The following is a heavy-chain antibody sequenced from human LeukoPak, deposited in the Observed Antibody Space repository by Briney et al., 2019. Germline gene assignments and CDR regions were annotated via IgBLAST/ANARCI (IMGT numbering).Heavy chain of an antibody. CDR1: GGSFSDYY. J-gene: IGHJ4*02. V-gene: IGHV4-34*01. Sequence: SEALSLTCAVYGGSFSDYYWSWIRQPPGKGLEWIGEINHSGSTNYNPSLKSRVTISVDTSKNQFSLKLSSVTAADTAVYYCARGHYDFWSGYSYFDYWGQGTLVTVSS. D-gene: IGHD3-3*01. CDR3: ARGHYDFWSGYSYFDY. CDR2: INHSGST.